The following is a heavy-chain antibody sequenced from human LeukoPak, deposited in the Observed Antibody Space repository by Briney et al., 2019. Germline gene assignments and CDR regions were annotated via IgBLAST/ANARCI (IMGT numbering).Heavy chain of an antibody. CDR3: AREINFGDYEDY. CDR1: GYSISSGDY. V-gene: IGHV4-38-2*02. Sequence: SETLSLTCTVSGYSISSGDYWGWIRQPPGKGLEWIGSIYHSGRTYYNPSLKSRVTISVDTSKNQVSLILTSVTAADTAVYYCAREINFGDYEDYWGQGTLVTVSS. J-gene: IGHJ4*02. D-gene: IGHD4-17*01. CDR2: IYHSGRT.